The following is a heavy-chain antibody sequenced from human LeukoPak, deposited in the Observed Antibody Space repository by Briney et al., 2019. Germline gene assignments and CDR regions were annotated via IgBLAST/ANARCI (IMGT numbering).Heavy chain of an antibody. CDR2: INAGNGNT. D-gene: IGHD3-10*01. V-gene: IGHV1-3*03. Sequence: GASVKVSCKASGYTFTSYAMHWVRQAPGQRLEWMGWINAGNGNTKYSQGFQGRVTITRDTSASTAYMELSSLRSEDMAVYYCARGPASGGLDYWGQGTLVTVSS. CDR3: ARGPASGGLDY. J-gene: IGHJ4*02. CDR1: GYTFTSYA.